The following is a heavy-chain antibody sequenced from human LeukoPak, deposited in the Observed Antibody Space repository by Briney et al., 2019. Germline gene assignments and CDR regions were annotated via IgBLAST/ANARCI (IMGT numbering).Heavy chain of an antibody. CDR2: IWYDGSNK. V-gene: IGHV3-33*01. D-gene: IGHD6-13*01. CDR3: ARRAAAGTWLFDY. J-gene: IGHJ4*02. CDR1: GFTFSSYG. Sequence: PGGSLRLSCAASGFTFSSYGMHWVRQAPGKGLEWVAVIWYDGSNKYYADSVKGRFTISRDNSKNTLYLQMNSLRAEDTAVYYCARRAAAGTWLFDYWGQGNLVTVSS.